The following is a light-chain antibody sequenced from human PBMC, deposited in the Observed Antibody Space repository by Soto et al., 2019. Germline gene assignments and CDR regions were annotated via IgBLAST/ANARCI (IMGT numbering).Light chain of an antibody. CDR3: RSYTSSSTLV. V-gene: IGLV2-14*01. CDR1: SSDVAGYNY. CDR2: EVS. J-gene: IGLJ1*01. Sequence: QSALTQPASVAGSPGQSITISCTGTSSDVAGYNYVSWYQHHPGKAPKLMIYEVSNRPSGVSNRFSGYKSGNTASLTISGLQAEDEADYYCRSYTSSSTLVFGTGTKLTVL.